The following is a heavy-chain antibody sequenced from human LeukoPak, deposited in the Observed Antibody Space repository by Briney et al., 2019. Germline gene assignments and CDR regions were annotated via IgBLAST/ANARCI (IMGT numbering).Heavy chain of an antibody. CDR3: ATLRGYSGYDSLYYYGMDV. V-gene: IGHV4-4*02. Sequence: PSETLSLTCAVSGGSISSSNWWSWVRQPPGKGLEWIGEIYHSGSTNYNPSLKSRVTISVDTSKNQFSLKLSSVTAADTAVYYCATLRGYSGYDSLYYYGMDVWGQGTTVTVS. CDR2: IYHSGST. CDR1: GGSISSSNW. J-gene: IGHJ6*02. D-gene: IGHD5-12*01.